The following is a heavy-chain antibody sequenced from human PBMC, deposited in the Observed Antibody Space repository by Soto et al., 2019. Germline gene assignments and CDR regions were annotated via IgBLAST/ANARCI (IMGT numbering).Heavy chain of an antibody. CDR3: ARIMCGGDCYDFDY. J-gene: IGHJ4*02. Sequence: QVQLVESGGGVVQPGRSLRLSCAASGFTFSSDGMHWVRQAPGKGLEWVAVIWYDGSNKYYADSVKGRFTISRDNSKNTLYLQMNSLRAEDTAVYYCARIMCGGDCYDFDYWGQGTLVTVSS. CDR1: GFTFSSDG. CDR2: IWYDGSNK. D-gene: IGHD2-21*02. V-gene: IGHV3-33*01.